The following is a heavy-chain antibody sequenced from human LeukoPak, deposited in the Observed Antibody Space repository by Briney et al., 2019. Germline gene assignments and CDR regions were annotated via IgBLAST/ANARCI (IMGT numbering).Heavy chain of an antibody. CDR3: ARGLNIWFGYSYYYYYYMDV. CDR1: GGSFSGYY. Sequence: PSETLSLTCAVYGGSFSGYYWSWIRQPPGKGLEWIGEINHSGSTNYNPSLKSRVTISVDTSKNQFSLKLSSVTAADTAVYYCARGLNIWFGYSYYYYYYMDVWGKGTTFTVSS. CDR2: INHSGST. D-gene: IGHD3-10*01. V-gene: IGHV4-34*01. J-gene: IGHJ6*03.